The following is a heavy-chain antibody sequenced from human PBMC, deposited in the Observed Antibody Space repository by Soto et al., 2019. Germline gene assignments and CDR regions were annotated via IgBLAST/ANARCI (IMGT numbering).Heavy chain of an antibody. CDR3: AKGRFDVVSISPFDH. J-gene: IGHJ4*01. CDR1: GFTFSSFG. D-gene: IGHD3-3*02. CDR2: ISYDGSEE. V-gene: IGHV3-30*18. Sequence: GGSLRLSCAASGFTFSSFGMHWVRQAPGKGLEWVAVISYDGSEEYYADSVKGRATVSRDNSKNTVYLQMNRLRGGDSAIYYCAKGRFDVVSISPFDHWGQGTLVTVSS.